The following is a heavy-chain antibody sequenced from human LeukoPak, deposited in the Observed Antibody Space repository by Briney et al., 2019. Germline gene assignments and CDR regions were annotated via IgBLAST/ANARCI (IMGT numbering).Heavy chain of an antibody. D-gene: IGHD4-17*01. CDR2: ISSSSSTI. CDR1: GFTFSSYW. Sequence: PGGSLRLSCAASGFTFSSYWMSWVRQAPGKGLEWVSSISSSSSTIYYADSVKGRFTISRDNAKNSLYLQMNSLRAEDTAVYYCAREIRGLRRLFDYWGQGTLVTVSS. V-gene: IGHV3-48*01. J-gene: IGHJ4*02. CDR3: AREIRGLRRLFDY.